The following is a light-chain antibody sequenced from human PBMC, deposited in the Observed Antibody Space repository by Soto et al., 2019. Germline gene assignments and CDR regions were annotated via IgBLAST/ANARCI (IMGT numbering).Light chain of an antibody. CDR2: AAS. CDR1: HTILSY. V-gene: IGKV1-39*01. J-gene: IGKJ1*01. Sequence: DIQMTQSPFSLSASVGDRVTITCRASHTILSYLNWYQQKPGKAPKLLISAASNLQSGVPSRFSGVGSGTEFTLTISSLQPEDFATSHCQQSYNTPWTFGQGTKVEVK. CDR3: QQSYNTPWT.